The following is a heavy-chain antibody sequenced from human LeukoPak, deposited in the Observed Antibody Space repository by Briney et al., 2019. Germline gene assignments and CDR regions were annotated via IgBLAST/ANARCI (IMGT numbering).Heavy chain of an antibody. V-gene: IGHV3-23*01. J-gene: IGHJ5*02. CDR1: GFSLRHYA. CDR2: IRAAGDPT. CDR3: AEVNWFDR. Sequence: GGALRLSCAASGFSLRHYAMSWVGQAPGKGLDCVSPIRAAGDPTYYTDSLKGRFTISRDNSKNPLYLQMNSLRAEDTAVYYCAEVNWFDRWGQGTLVTVSS.